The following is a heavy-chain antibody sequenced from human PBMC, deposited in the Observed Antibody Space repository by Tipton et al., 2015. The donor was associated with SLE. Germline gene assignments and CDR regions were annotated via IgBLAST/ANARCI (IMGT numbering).Heavy chain of an antibody. CDR2: IYSGGST. CDR1: GFTVSSNY. V-gene: IGHV3-66*02. CDR3: ARDRVGATDY. D-gene: IGHD1-26*01. Sequence: SLRLSCAASGFTVSSNYMSWVRQAPGKGLEWVSVIYSGGSTYYADSVKGRFTISRDNSKNTLYLQMDSLRAEDTAVYYCARDRVGATDYWGQGTLVTVSS. J-gene: IGHJ4*02.